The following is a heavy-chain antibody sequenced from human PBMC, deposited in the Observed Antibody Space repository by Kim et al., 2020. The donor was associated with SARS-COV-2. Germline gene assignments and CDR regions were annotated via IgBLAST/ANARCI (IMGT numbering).Heavy chain of an antibody. D-gene: IGHD2-15*01. CDR2: ISYDGSNK. Sequence: GGSLRLSCAASGFTFSSYGMHWVRQAPGKGLEWVAVISYDGSNKYYADSVKGRFTISRDNSKNTLYLQMNSLRAEDTAVYYCAGGALGYCSGGSCFYYWGQGTLVTVSS. V-gene: IGHV3-30*03. CDR1: GFTFSSYG. J-gene: IGHJ4*02. CDR3: AGGALGYCSGGSCFYY.